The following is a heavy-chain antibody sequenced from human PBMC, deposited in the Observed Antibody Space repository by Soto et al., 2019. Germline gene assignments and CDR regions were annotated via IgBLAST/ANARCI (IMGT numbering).Heavy chain of an antibody. V-gene: IGHV1-69*13. CDR3: ARGAEITIFGVVIPDYYYYGMDV. CDR1: GGTFSSYA. CDR2: IIPIFGTA. J-gene: IGHJ6*02. D-gene: IGHD3-3*01. Sequence: SVKVSCKASGGTFSSYAISWVRQAPGQGLEWMGGIIPIFGTANYAQKFQGRVTITADESTSTAYMELSSLRSEDTAVYYCARGAEITIFGVVIPDYYYYGMDVWGQGTTVTVSS.